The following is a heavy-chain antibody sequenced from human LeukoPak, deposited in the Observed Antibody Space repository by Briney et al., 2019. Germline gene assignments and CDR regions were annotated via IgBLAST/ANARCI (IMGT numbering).Heavy chain of an antibody. J-gene: IGHJ4*02. CDR1: GFTFISYE. CDR3: ARDDTDGSGSYYIDY. V-gene: IGHV3-48*03. Sequence: PGGSLRLSCAASGFTFISYEMNWVRQAPGKGLEWVSYISSSGSTIYYADSVKGRFTTSRDNAKNSLYLQMNSLRAEDTAVYYCARDDTDGSGSYYIDYWGQGTLVTVSS. D-gene: IGHD3-10*01. CDR2: ISSSGSTI.